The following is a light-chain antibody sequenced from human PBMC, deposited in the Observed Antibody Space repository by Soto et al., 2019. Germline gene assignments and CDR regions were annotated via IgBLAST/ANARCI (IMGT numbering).Light chain of an antibody. Sequence: QSVLTQPPSVSGAPGQRVTISCTGNSSNIGAGYDVHWYQQLPGKAPKLLIYGNSNRPSGVTERFSGSKSGTSASLAITGRQAADEADYYCQSYDSSLSGSVFGGGTKLTVL. V-gene: IGLV1-40*01. CDR1: SSNIGAGYD. CDR3: QSYDSSLSGSV. CDR2: GNS. J-gene: IGLJ2*01.